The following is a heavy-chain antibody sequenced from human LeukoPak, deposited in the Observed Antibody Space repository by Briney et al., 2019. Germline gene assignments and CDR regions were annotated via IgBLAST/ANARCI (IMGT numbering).Heavy chain of an antibody. J-gene: IGHJ4*02. V-gene: IGHV3-23*01. CDR2: ISGSGGST. D-gene: IGHD3-10*01. Sequence: ETLSLTCTVSGGSISSGGYYWSWIRQAPGKGLEWVSAISGSGGSTYYADSVKGRFTISRDNSKNTLYLQMNSLRAEDTAVYYCAKPVGWFGELYLDYWGQGTLVTVSS. CDR3: AKPVGWFGELYLDY. CDR1: GGSISSGGYY.